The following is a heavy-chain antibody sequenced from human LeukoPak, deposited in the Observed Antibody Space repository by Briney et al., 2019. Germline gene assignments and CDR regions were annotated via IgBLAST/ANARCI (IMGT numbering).Heavy chain of an antibody. CDR2: IYPGDSDT. V-gene: IGHV5-51*01. Sequence: GESLKISCKGSGYSFTSYWIGWVRQTPGKGLEWMGIIYPGDSDTRYSPSFQGQVTISADKSISTAYLQWSSLKASDTAMYYCARLRGSGSFAYYYYYYYMDVWGKGTTVTISS. CDR3: ARLRGSGSFAYYYYYYYMDV. J-gene: IGHJ6*03. CDR1: GYSFTSYW. D-gene: IGHD3-10*01.